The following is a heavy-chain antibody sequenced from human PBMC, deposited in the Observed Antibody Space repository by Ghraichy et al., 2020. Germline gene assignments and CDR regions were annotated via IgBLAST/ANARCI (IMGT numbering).Heavy chain of an antibody. D-gene: IGHD2-2*01. Sequence: SQTLSLTCTVSGGSISSSSYYWGWIRQPPGKGLEWIGSIYYSGSTYYNPSLKSRVTISVDTSKNQFSLKLSSVTAADTAVYYCARDLPFQTATAMNFDYWGQGTLVTVSS. V-gene: IGHV4-39*07. CDR3: ARDLPFQTATAMNFDY. CDR2: IYYSGST. J-gene: IGHJ4*02. CDR1: GGSISSSSYY.